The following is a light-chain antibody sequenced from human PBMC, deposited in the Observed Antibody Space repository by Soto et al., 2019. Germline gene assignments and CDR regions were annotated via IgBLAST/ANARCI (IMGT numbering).Light chain of an antibody. Sequence: QSVLTQPPSVSGAPGQWVTISCTGSSSNFGAGFDVHWYQQLPGTAPKLPIYGITNRPSGVPDRFSGSKSGTSASLAITGLQAEDEAVYYCQSYDSSLSGYVFGTGTKVTVL. CDR2: GIT. V-gene: IGLV1-40*01. CDR3: QSYDSSLSGYV. CDR1: SSNFGAGFD. J-gene: IGLJ1*01.